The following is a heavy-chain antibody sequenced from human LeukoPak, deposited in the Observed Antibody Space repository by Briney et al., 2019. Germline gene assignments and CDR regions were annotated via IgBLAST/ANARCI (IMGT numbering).Heavy chain of an antibody. CDR1: GFTFDDYA. D-gene: IGHD1-1*01. Sequence: PGRSLRLSCAASGFTFDDYAMHWVRQAPGKGLEWVSGISWNSGSIGYADSVKGRFTISRDNAKNSLYLQMNSLRAEDTALYYCARKTGIHLRNYHYYYMDVWGKGTTVTVSS. CDR2: ISWNSGSI. V-gene: IGHV3-9*01. J-gene: IGHJ6*03. CDR3: ARKTGIHLRNYHYYYMDV.